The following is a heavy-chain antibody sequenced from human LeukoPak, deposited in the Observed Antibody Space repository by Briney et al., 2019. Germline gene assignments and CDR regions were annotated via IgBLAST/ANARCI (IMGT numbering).Heavy chain of an antibody. Sequence: PGGSLRLSCAASGFTFSRYWMHWVRQAPGKGLMWVSRISPDGSTTLYADSVKGRFTISRDNAKNTLYLQMNSLRAEDTAVYYCARDLGHTSGLDYWGQGTLVTVSS. J-gene: IGHJ4*02. D-gene: IGHD3-10*01. V-gene: IGHV3-74*03. CDR2: ISPDGSTT. CDR3: ARDLGHTSGLDY. CDR1: GFTFSRYW.